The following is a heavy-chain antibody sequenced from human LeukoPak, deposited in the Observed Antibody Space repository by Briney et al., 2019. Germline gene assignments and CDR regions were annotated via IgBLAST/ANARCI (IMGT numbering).Heavy chain of an antibody. CDR1: GDTFTSYD. CDR3: AYYYGSGNQDY. J-gene: IGHJ4*02. D-gene: IGHD3-10*01. CDR2: IIPILGIA. Sequence: SVKVSCKASGDTFTSYDINWVRQAPGQGLEWMGRIIPILGIANYAQKFQGRVTITADKSTSTAYMELSSLRSEDTAVYYCAYYYGSGNQDYWGQGTLVTVSS. V-gene: IGHV1-69*04.